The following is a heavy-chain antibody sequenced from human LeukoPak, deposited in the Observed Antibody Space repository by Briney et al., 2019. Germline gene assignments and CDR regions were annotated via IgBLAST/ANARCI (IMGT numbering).Heavy chain of an antibody. D-gene: IGHD3-22*01. CDR2: IYYSGST. V-gene: IGHV4-31*03. CDR1: GGSISSGGYY. J-gene: IGHJ4*02. CDR3: ARVHAFGTPDSSGYYYYFDY. Sequence: SETLSLTCTVSGGSISSGGYYWSWIRQHPGKGLEWIAYIYYSGSTYYNPSLKSRVTISVDTSKNQFSLKLSSVTAADTAVYYCARVHAFGTPDSSGYYYYFDYWGQGTLVTVSS.